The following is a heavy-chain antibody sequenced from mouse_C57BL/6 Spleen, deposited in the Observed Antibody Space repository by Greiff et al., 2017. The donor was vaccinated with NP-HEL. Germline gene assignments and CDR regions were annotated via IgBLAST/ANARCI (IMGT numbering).Heavy chain of an antibody. CDR2: IYPRSGNT. J-gene: IGHJ3*01. D-gene: IGHD2-4*01. CDR3: ASSIYYDYDVVGFAY. V-gene: IGHV1-81*01. Sequence: QVQLQQSGAELARPGASVKLSCKASGYTFTSYGISWVKQRTGQGLEWIGEIYPRSGNTYYNEKFKGKATLTADKSSSTAYMELRSLTSEDSAVYFCASSIYYDYDVVGFAYWGKGTLVTVSA. CDR1: GYTFTSYG.